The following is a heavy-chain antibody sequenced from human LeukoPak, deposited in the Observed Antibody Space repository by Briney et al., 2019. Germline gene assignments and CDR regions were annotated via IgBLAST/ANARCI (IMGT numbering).Heavy chain of an antibody. CDR2: IYYSGST. Sequence: SETLSLTCTVSGGSIRSSSYYWGWIRQPPGKGLEWIGSIYYSGSTYYNPSLKSRVTISVDTSKNQFSLKLSSVTAADTAVYYCARWGVWGSYRDDAFDIWGQGTMVTVSS. CDR3: ARWGVWGSYRDDAFDI. J-gene: IGHJ3*02. V-gene: IGHV4-39*07. CDR1: GGSIRSSSYY. D-gene: IGHD3-16*02.